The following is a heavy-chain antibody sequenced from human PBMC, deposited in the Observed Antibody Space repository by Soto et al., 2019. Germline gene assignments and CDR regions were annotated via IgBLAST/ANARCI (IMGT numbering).Heavy chain of an antibody. D-gene: IGHD2-15*01. CDR1: GGTFSSYA. CDR2: IIPIFGTA. Sequence: QVQLVQSGAEVKKPGSSVKVSCKASGGTFSSYAISWVRQAPGQGLEWMGGIIPIFGTANYAQKFQGRVTITADESTSTAYMELSSLRSEDTAVYYCARETRDWSGGSCYYYYYGMDVWGQGTTVTVSS. CDR3: ARETRDWSGGSCYYYYYGMDV. V-gene: IGHV1-69*01. J-gene: IGHJ6*02.